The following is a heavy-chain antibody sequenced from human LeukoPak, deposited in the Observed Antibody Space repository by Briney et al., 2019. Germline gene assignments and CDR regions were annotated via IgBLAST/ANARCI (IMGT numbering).Heavy chain of an antibody. J-gene: IGHJ5*02. D-gene: IGHD2-2*03. Sequence: ASVKVSCKASGYTFTGYYMHWVRQAPGQGLEWMGWINPNSGGTNYAQKFQGRVTMTRDTSMNTAYLELSRLTSDDTAVYYCARDEGDDGFCGGSSCYNWFDPWGQGTLVTVSP. CDR3: ARDEGDDGFCGGSSCYNWFDP. CDR1: GYTFTGYY. V-gene: IGHV1-2*02. CDR2: INPNSGGT.